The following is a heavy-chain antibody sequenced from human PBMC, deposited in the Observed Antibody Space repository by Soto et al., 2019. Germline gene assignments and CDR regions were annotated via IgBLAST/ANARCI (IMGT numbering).Heavy chain of an antibody. V-gene: IGHV3-15*01. D-gene: IGHD2-2*01. CDR3: TTNIVVVPADANWFDP. Sequence: GGSLRLSCAASGFTFSNAWMSWVRQAPGKGLEWVGRIKSKTDGGTTDYAAPVKGRFTISRDDSKNTLYLQMNSLKTEDTAVYYCTTNIVVVPADANWFDPWGQGTLVTVSS. CDR1: GFTFSNAW. CDR2: IKSKTDGGTT. J-gene: IGHJ5*02.